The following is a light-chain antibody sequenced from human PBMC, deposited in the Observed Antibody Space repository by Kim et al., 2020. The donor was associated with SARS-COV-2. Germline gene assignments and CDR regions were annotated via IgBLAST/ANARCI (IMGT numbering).Light chain of an antibody. CDR1: QGISSW. CDR2: DAA. Sequence: DIQMTQSPSTLSASVGDRVTITCRASQGISSWVAWFQQKPGKAPKLLIYDAANLQSGVPSRFSGSGYGTEFTLTISSLQPDDFATYYCQQYKTYPCTFGQGTRLEIK. J-gene: IGKJ5*01. CDR3: QQYKTYPCT. V-gene: IGKV1-5*01.